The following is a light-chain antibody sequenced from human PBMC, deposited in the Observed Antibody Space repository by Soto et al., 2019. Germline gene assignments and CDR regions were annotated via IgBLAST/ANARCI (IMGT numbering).Light chain of an antibody. Sequence: DIQMTQSPSTLSASVGDRVTITCRASQSIDSWLAWYQQKPGRAPKLLLYEVSSLQSGVPPRFSGSGSGTEFTLTITSLQPGDFATYYCQQYNSQWTFGQGTKVDIK. CDR1: QSIDSW. CDR2: EVS. V-gene: IGKV1-5*01. J-gene: IGKJ1*01. CDR3: QQYNSQWT.